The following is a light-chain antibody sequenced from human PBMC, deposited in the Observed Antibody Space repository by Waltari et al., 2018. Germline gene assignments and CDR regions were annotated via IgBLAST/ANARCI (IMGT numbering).Light chain of an antibody. Sequence: SVGDRVTITCRASQSISSWLAWYQQKPGTAPKLLIYKASTLESGVPSRFSVSGSGTEFTLTINSLQPDDFATYYCQQYNGYWTFGQGTKVEIK. J-gene: IGKJ1*01. CDR1: QSISSW. V-gene: IGKV1-5*03. CDR3: QQYNGYWT. CDR2: KAS.